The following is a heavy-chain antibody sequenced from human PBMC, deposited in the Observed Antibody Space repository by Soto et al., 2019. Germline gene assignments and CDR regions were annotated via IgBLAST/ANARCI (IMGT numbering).Heavy chain of an antibody. Sequence: GGALRLSCSASGVTVSSYSMNWVRQAPGKGLEWVSDISSRSNSIYYADSVKGRLTISRDNAKNSLHLQINSLRAEDTAVCYCASPLECSKTSCIRWGQRTRVTVSS. CDR3: ASPLECSKTSCIR. D-gene: IGHD2-2*01. J-gene: IGHJ4*02. V-gene: IGHV3-48*01. CDR2: ISSRSNSI. CDR1: GVTVSSYS.